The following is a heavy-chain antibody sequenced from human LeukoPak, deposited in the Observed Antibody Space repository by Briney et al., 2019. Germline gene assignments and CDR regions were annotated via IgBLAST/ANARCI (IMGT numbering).Heavy chain of an antibody. V-gene: IGHV3-23*01. D-gene: IGHD2-15*01. CDR1: GFTFSSYA. CDR2: IVGDGYKS. CDR3: AKDIVFLFGDP. Sequence: GGSLRLSCGAAGFTFSSYAMNWVRQAPGKGLEWVSTIVGDGYKSYYADSVKGRFAISRDNSKSTLYLQMNSLKAEDTAIYYCAKDIVFLFGDPRGQGTLVTASS. J-gene: IGHJ5*02.